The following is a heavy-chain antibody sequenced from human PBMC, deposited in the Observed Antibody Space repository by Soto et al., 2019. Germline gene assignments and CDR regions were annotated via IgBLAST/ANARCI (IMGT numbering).Heavy chain of an antibody. CDR2: INPNSGNI. Sequence: ASVKVSCKASGDTFTTYDINWVRQATGHGLEWMGWINPNSGNIGYAQRFQGRVTLTRDTAIRTAYMEVSSLRSDDTAAYYCARGRASGSYYLLDYWGQGTLVPVSS. D-gene: IGHD3-10*01. J-gene: IGHJ4*02. CDR3: ARGRASGSYYLLDY. CDR1: GDTFTTYD. V-gene: IGHV1-8*01.